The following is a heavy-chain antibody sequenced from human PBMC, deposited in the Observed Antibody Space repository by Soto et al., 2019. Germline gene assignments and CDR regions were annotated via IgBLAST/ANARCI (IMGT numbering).Heavy chain of an antibody. J-gene: IGHJ4*02. Sequence: QLQLQESGSGLVKPSQTLSLTCAVSGGSISSGGYSWSWIRQPPGKGLEWIGYIYHSGSTYYNPSLKSRVTISVDRSKNQVSLKLSSVTAADTAVYYCARGGYYDSSGHFDYWGQGTLVTVSS. D-gene: IGHD3-22*01. CDR2: IYHSGST. CDR3: ARGGYYDSSGHFDY. CDR1: GGSISSGGYS. V-gene: IGHV4-30-2*01.